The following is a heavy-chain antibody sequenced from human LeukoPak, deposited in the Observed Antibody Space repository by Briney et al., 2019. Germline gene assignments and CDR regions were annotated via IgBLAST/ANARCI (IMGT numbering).Heavy chain of an antibody. CDR3: AREVTLRRGNWFDP. Sequence: GGSLRLSCAASGFTFSSYWMHWVRQAPGKGLVWVSRINSDGSSTSYADSVKGRFTISRDNAKNTLYLQMNSLRAEDTAVYYCAREVTLRRGNWFDPWGQGTLVTVSS. D-gene: IGHD4-17*01. J-gene: IGHJ5*02. CDR1: GFTFSSYW. V-gene: IGHV3-74*01. CDR2: INSDGSST.